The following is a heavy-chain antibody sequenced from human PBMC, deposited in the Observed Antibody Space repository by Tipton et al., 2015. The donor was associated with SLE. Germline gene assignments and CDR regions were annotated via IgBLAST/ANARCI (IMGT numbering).Heavy chain of an antibody. CDR2: INHSGST. Sequence: TLSLTCAVYGGSISGYYWSWSRQPPGKGLEWVGEINHSGSTNYNPSLKSRVTISVDTSKNQFSLKLSSVTAADTAVYYCARGGGYSGPWGQGTLVTVSS. V-gene: IGHV4-34*01. D-gene: IGHD5-12*01. J-gene: IGHJ4*02. CDR3: ARGGGYSGP. CDR1: GGSISGYY.